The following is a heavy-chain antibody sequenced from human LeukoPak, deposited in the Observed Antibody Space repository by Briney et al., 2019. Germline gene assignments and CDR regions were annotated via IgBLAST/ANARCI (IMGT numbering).Heavy chain of an antibody. CDR1: GYSFTSYW. J-gene: IGHJ4*02. V-gene: IGHV5-51*01. CDR2: IYPGDSDT. CDR3: ARPTLAYCGGDCSNDY. D-gene: IGHD2-21*01. Sequence: GESLKISCKGSGYSFTSYWIGWVRQMPGKGLEWMGIIYPGDSDTRYSPSFQGQVTISADKSISTAYLQWSSLKASDTAMYYCARPTLAYCGGDCSNDYWGQGTLVTVSS.